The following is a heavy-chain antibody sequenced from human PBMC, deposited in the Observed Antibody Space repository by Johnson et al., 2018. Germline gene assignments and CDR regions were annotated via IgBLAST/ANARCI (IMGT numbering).Heavy chain of an antibody. D-gene: IGHD3-10*01. CDR2: ISSAGSTI. CDR3: ARFAVTMDYCMDV. Sequence: QVQLVESGGGLVKPGGSLRLSCAASGFTFSDYYMSWIRQAPGKGLEWVSYISSAGSTIFSADSVKGRFTISRDNAKNSLYLQMNILRAEDTAVYYCARFAVTMDYCMDVWGKGTTVTVSS. J-gene: IGHJ6*03. CDR1: GFTFSDYY. V-gene: IGHV3-11*04.